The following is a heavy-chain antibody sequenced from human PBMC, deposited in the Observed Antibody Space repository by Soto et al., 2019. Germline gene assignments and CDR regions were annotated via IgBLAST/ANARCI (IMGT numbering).Heavy chain of an antibody. V-gene: IGHV3-30-3*01. CDR3: ARVIRNSPSPKY. CDR1: GFTFSSYA. Sequence: PGGSLRLSCAASGFTFSSYAMHWVRQAPGKGLEWVAVISYDGSNKYYADSVKGRFTISRDNSKNTLYLQMNSLRAEDTAVHYCARVIRNSPSPKYWGQGTLVTVSS. J-gene: IGHJ4*02. CDR2: ISYDGSNK. D-gene: IGHD1-7*01.